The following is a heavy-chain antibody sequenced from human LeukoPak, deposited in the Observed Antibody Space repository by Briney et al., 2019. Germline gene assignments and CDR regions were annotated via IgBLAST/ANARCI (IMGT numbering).Heavy chain of an antibody. J-gene: IGHJ4*02. Sequence: SGPTLVKPPQTLTLTCTFSGFSLYTSGVGVGWIRQPPGKALEWLALIYWNDDKRYSPSLENRLTITKDTSKNQVVLTMTNMDPDDTATYYCAHSYDYWNRRYYFDYWGQGTLVTVSS. D-gene: IGHD3-3*01. CDR3: AHSYDYWNRRYYFDY. CDR2: IYWNDDK. CDR1: GFSLYTSGVG. V-gene: IGHV2-5*01.